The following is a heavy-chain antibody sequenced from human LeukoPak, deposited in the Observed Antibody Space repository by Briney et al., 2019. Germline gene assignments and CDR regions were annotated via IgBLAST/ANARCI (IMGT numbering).Heavy chain of an antibody. D-gene: IGHD2/OR15-2a*01. CDR3: AREGGFYRPLDY. CDR2: VHLSGRT. CDR1: VGSISTTNW. Sequence: SETLSLTCGVSVGSISTTNWWTWVRQPPGEGLEWIGEVHLSGRTHYSPSLESRVTMSVDMSENHISLKLTSVTAADTAVYYCAREGGFYRPLDYSGPGTLVIVSS. J-gene: IGHJ4*02. V-gene: IGHV4-4*02.